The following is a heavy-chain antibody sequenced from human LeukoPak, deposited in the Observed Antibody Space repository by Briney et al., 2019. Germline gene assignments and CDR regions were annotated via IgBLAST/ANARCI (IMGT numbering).Heavy chain of an antibody. J-gene: IGHJ4*02. V-gene: IGHV3-9*01. CDR3: AKGYYYDSSGYYDY. CDR1: GFTFDDYA. CDR2: ISWNSGSI. D-gene: IGHD3-22*01. Sequence: GGSLRLSCAASGFTFDDYAMHWVRQAPGKGLEWVSGISWNSGSIGYSDSVKGRFTISRDNAKNSLYLQMNSLRAEDTALYYCAKGYYYDSSGYYDYWGQGTLVTVSS.